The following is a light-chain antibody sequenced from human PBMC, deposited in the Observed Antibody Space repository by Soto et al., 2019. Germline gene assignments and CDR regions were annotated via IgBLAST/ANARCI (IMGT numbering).Light chain of an antibody. V-gene: IGKV3-15*01. CDR2: GAS. CDR3: QQYNNWPRT. J-gene: IGKJ1*01. Sequence: EIVMTQSPATLSVSPGERATLSCRASQSVSSNLAWYQRTPGQAPRLLIYGASTRATGIPARFSGGGSGTEFTLTISSLQSEDFAVYYCQQYNNWPRTFGQGTKVEIK. CDR1: QSVSSN.